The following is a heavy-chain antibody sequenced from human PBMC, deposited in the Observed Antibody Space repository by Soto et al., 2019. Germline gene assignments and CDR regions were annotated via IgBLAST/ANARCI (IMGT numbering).Heavy chain of an antibody. CDR1: GGSISSYY. CDR2: IYYSGST. Sequence: SETLSLTCTVSGGSISSYYWSWIRQPPGKGLEWIGYIYYSGSTNYNPSLKSRVTISVDTSKNQFSLKLSSVTAADTAVYYCARGFLSGYDRYGISYYYIYTDVWGKGTTVTVS. D-gene: IGHD5-12*01. V-gene: IGHV4-59*01. CDR3: ARGFLSGYDRYGISYYYIYTDV. J-gene: IGHJ6*03.